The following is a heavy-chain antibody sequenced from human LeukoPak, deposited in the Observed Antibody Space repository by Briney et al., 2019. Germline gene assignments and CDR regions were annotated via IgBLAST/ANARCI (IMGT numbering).Heavy chain of an antibody. CDR1: GYXFTSYX. CDR3: ARFSVQYAFDI. Sequence: VKVSXXXSGYXFTSYXISWVRQAPGQGLEWMGWISAYNGNTNYAQKLQGRVTMTTDTSTSTAYMELRSLRSDDTAVYYCARFSVQYAFDIWGQGTMVTVSS. V-gene: IGHV1-18*01. J-gene: IGHJ3*02. CDR2: ISAYNGNT.